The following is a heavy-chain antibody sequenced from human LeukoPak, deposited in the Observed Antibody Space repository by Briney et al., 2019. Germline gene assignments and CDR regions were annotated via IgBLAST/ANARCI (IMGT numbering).Heavy chain of an antibody. Sequence: ASVKVSCKASGYTFIGYAMHWVRQAPGQRFEWMGWINAGNGDTKYSQKFQGRVTITRDTSASTAYMELSSLRSEDTAVYYCARSGGAAGSADNRFDPWGQGTLVTVSS. V-gene: IGHV1-3*01. D-gene: IGHD6-13*01. CDR3: ARSGGAAGSADNRFDP. CDR2: INAGNGDT. CDR1: GYTFIGYA. J-gene: IGHJ5*02.